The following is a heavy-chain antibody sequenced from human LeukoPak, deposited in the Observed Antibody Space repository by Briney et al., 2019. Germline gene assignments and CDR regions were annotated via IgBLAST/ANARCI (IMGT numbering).Heavy chain of an antibody. V-gene: IGHV3-48*01. CDR3: ARGAGYDSSGYTL. CDR1: GFTFSDYS. CDR2: ITSSSSTR. Sequence: HPGGSLRLSCAASGFTFSDYSMSWVRQAPGKGLEWLSKITSSSSTRDFADSVKGRFTISRENAKNSLYLQMNSLRAGDTAVYYCARGAGYDSSGYTLWGQGTLVTVSS. J-gene: IGHJ4*02. D-gene: IGHD3-22*01.